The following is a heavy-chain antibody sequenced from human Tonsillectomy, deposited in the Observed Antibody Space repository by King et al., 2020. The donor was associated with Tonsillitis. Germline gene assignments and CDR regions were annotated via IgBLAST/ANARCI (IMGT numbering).Heavy chain of an antibody. CDR1: GFTFSTYN. CDR3: AGIPQLAHYGPIYY. J-gene: IGHJ4*02. D-gene: IGHD3-10*01. CDR2: ISSSSDYI. V-gene: IGHV3-21*01. Sequence: VQLVESGGGLVKPGGSLRLSCAASGFTFSTYNMNWVRQAPGKGLEWVSSISSSSDYIYYADSVKGRFTISRDNAKNSLYLQMNSLRAEDTAVYYCAGIPQLAHYGPIYYLGQGTLGTGSS.